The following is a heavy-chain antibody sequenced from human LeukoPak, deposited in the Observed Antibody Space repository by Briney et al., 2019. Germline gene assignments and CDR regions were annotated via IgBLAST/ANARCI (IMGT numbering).Heavy chain of an antibody. D-gene: IGHD3-22*01. CDR3: ARVQSYYDSSGYYPH. CDR1: GYTFTGYY. CDR2: INPNSGGT. V-gene: IGHV1-2*02. J-gene: IGHJ4*02. Sequence: ASVKVSCKASGYTFTGYYMHWVRQAPGQGLEWMGWINPNSGGTNYAQKFQGRVTMTRDTSISTAYMELSRLRSDDTAVYYCARVQSYYDSSGYYPHWGQGTLVTVSS.